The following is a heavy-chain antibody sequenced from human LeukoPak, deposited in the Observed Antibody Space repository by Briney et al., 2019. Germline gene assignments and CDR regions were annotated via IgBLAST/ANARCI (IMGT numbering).Heavy chain of an antibody. V-gene: IGHV3-73*01. CDR3: TTGCSSTSCDIDY. CDR2: IRSKANSYAT. Sequence: QPGGSLELSCAASGFTFSGSAMHWVRQASGKGLEWVGRIRSKANSYATAYAASVKGRFTISRDDSKNTAYLQMNSLKTEDTAVYYCTTGCSSTSCDIDYWGQGTLVTVSS. J-gene: IGHJ4*02. D-gene: IGHD2-2*01. CDR1: GFTFSGSA.